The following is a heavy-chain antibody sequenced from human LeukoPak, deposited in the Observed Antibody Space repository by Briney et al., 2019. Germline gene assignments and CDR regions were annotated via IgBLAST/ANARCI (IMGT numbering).Heavy chain of an antibody. V-gene: IGHV3-30-3*01. J-gene: IGHJ4*02. CDR2: ISYDGSNK. Sequence: GGSLRLSCAASGFTFSSYAMHWVRQAPGKGLEWVAVISYDGSNKYYADSVKGRFTISRDNSKNTLYLQMSSLRAEDTAVYYCARALPYYDFWSVDYYFDYWGQGTLVTVSS. D-gene: IGHD3-3*01. CDR1: GFTFSSYA. CDR3: ARALPYYDFWSVDYYFDY.